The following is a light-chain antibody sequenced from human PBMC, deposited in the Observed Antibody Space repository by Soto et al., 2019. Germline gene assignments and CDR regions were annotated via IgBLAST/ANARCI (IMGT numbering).Light chain of an antibody. CDR1: QNINNY. Sequence: DIQMTQSPSSLSASVGDRVTITCRASQNINNYLNWYQQKPGKAPKFLIFGASILQSGVPSRFSGSGSGTDYTLTISSLQPEDFANYYCQESYKTPLTFGGGTKVEIK. CDR3: QESYKTPLT. V-gene: IGKV1-39*01. CDR2: GAS. J-gene: IGKJ4*01.